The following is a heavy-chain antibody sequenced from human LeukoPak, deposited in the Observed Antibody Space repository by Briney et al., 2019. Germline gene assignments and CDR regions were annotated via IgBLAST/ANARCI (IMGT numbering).Heavy chain of an antibody. CDR2: IYYSGTT. D-gene: IGHD3-10*01. CDR1: GGSISPLY. J-gene: IGHJ4*02. CDR3: ARGGVAAKYYFDS. V-gene: IGHV4-59*11. Sequence: SSETLSLTCTVSGGSISPLYWSWIRQPPGKGLEFIGYIYYSGTTNYNPSLKSRVTLSVDTSKNQFSLKLISVTAADTDVYYCARGGVAAKYYFDSWGQGTLVTVSS.